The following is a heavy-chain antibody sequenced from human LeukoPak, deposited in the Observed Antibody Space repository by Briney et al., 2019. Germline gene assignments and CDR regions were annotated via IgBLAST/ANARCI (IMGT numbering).Heavy chain of an antibody. V-gene: IGHV5-51*01. J-gene: IGHJ5*02. D-gene: IGHD5-12*01. CDR3: ARGQGLSGVADL. CDR2: IYPRDSDT. Sequence: GESLKISCKGSGYILTDFWIGWVRQMPGKGLEWMGVIYPRDSDTRYSPSFRGQVTISVDKSINTAYLQRSALKASDTTMYYCARGQGLSGVADLWGPGTLITVSS. CDR1: GYILTDFW.